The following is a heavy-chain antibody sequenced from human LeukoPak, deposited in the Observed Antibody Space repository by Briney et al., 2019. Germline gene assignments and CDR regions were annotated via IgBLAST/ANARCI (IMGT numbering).Heavy chain of an antibody. CDR3: AQQGCYSGHDSFDY. CDR2: IYWDDDK. CDR1: GFSLSTSGVG. V-gene: IGHV2-5*02. D-gene: IGHD5-12*01. J-gene: IGHJ4*02. Sequence: SGPTLVKPTQTLALTCTFSGFSLSTSGVGVGWIRQPPGKALEWLALIYWDDDKRYSPSLKSRLTITKDTSKNQVVLTMTNMDPVDTATYYCAQQGCYSGHDSFDYWGQGTLVTVSS.